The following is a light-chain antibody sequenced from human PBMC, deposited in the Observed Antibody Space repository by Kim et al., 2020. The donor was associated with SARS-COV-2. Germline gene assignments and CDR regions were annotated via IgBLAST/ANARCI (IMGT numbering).Light chain of an antibody. J-gene: IGKJ4*01. CDR1: QSIGGH. V-gene: IGKV1-39*01. CDR2: GAS. CDR3: QQSHRTPLT. Sequence: ASVADRVTLTCRASQSIGGHLNWYQQTPGKAPKLLIYGASSLQSGVPARFSGSGSGTDFTLTISSLQPEDFATYYCQQSHRTPLTFGGGTKVDIK.